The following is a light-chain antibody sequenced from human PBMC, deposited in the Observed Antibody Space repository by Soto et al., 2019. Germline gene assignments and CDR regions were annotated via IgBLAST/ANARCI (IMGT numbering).Light chain of an antibody. V-gene: IGKV3-11*01. CDR1: QSVNSK. J-gene: IGKJ1*01. CDR3: QYYGSLPRT. Sequence: EIAGRKFLATLSIPPAERDTLSCRASQSVNSKLAWYQHKPGQAPRLLIYDASNRATGIPARFSGSGSGPDFSLIISSLEPEDLAVYYCQYYGSLPRTFGQGTKV. CDR2: DAS.